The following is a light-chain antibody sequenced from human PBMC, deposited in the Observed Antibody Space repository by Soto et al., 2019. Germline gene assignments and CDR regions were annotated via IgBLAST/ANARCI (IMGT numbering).Light chain of an antibody. V-gene: IGKV1-5*01. CDR3: LQYNTLSAT. CDR1: QNIVNW. Sequence: DIQMTQSPSTLSPSVGDRVTITCRASQNIVNWLAWYQQKPGKAPKILIYGASTLESGVPSRFSGSGSGTEFTLTITNLQPDDFATYYCLQYNTLSATFGQGTRLEIK. CDR2: GAS. J-gene: IGKJ5*01.